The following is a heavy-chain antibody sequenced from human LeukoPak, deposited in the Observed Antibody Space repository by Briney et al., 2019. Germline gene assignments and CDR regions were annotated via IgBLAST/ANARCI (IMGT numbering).Heavy chain of an antibody. CDR3: ARPRDTYYDFRSGQFDDAFDI. J-gene: IGHJ3*02. Sequence: SETLSLTCTVSGGSISSYYWSWIRQPPGKGLEWIGYIYYTGSTNYNPSLKSRVTMSVDTSKNQFSLKLSSVTAADTAVYYCARPRDTYYDFRSGQFDDAFDIWGQGTMVTVSS. CDR2: IYYTGST. D-gene: IGHD3-3*01. CDR1: GGSISSYY. V-gene: IGHV4-59*12.